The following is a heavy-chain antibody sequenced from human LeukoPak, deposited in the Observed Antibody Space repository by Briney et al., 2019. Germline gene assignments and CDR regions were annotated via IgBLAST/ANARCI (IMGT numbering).Heavy chain of an antibody. D-gene: IGHD4-17*01. CDR1: GYAFVSYY. V-gene: IGHV1-46*01. J-gene: IGHJ6*02. CDR3: ARCQYYGDRFYYGMDV. Sequence: ASVKVSCKASGYAFVSYYLHWVRQAPGQGLEWMGIINPSGGSTSYAQKFQGRVTMTRDTSTTTVYMELSSLRFEDTAVYFCARCQYYGDRFYYGMDVWGQGNTVTVSS. CDR2: INPSGGST.